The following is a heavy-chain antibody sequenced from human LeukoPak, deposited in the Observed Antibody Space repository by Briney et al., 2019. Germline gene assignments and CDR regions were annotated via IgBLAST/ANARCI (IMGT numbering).Heavy chain of an antibody. Sequence: SVKVSCKASGGTFSSYAISWVRQAPGQGLEWMGGIIPIFGTANYAQKFQGRVTITTDESTSRAYMGLSSLRSEDTAVYYCAIRSVEMATIPDYWGQGTLVTVSS. J-gene: IGHJ4*02. V-gene: IGHV1-69*05. CDR3: AIRSVEMATIPDY. CDR1: GGTFSSYA. CDR2: IIPIFGTA. D-gene: IGHD5-24*01.